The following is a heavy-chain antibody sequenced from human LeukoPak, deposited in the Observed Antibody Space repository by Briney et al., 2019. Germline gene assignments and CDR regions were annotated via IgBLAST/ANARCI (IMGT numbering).Heavy chain of an antibody. V-gene: IGHV1-69-2*01. J-gene: IGHJ4*02. CDR1: GYTFTDYY. D-gene: IGHD6-13*01. Sequence: ASVKVSCKASGYTFTDYYMHWVQQAPGKGLEWMGLVDPEDGETIYAEKFQGRVTITADTSTDTAYMELSSLRSEDTAVYYCATDRSPGIAAAGYWGQGTLVTVSS. CDR2: VDPEDGET. CDR3: ATDRSPGIAAAGY.